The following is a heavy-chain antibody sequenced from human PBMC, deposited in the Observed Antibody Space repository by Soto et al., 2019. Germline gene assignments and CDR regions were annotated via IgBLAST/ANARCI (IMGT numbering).Heavy chain of an antibody. CDR1: GGTFSSYT. D-gene: IGHD6-19*01. CDR2: IIPILGIA. CDR3: ARSYSSGWGDY. V-gene: IGHV1-69*02. Sequence: QVQLVQSGAEVKKPGSSVKVSCKASGGTFSSYTISWVRQAPGQGLEWMGRIIPILGIANYAQKFQGRVTITADKSTSTAYMELSSLRSEDAAVYYCARSYSSGWGDYWGQGTLVTVSS. J-gene: IGHJ4*02.